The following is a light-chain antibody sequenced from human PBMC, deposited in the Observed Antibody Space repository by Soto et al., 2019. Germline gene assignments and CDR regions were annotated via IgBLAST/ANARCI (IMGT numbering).Light chain of an antibody. V-gene: IGLV1-40*01. CDR2: GNS. Sequence: QSVLTQPPSVSGAPGQRVTISCTGSSSNIGAGYDVHWYQQLPGTAPKLLIYGNSNRPSGVPDRFSGSKSGTSASQAITGLQAEDEADYYCQSYDSSLSALFGGGTKLTV. J-gene: IGLJ3*02. CDR3: QSYDSSLSAL. CDR1: SSNIGAGYD.